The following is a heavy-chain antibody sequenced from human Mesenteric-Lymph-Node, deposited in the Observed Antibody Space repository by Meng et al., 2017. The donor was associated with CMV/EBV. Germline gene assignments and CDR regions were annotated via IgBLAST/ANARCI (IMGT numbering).Heavy chain of an antibody. Sequence: SETLSLTCAVYGGSFSGYYWSWIRQPPGKGLEWIGYIYYSGGTNYNSSLKSRVIISVDTSKNQFSLKLSSVTAADTAVYYCARDVYGSGSDAFDIWGQGTMVTVSS. CDR1: GGSFSGYY. CDR3: ARDVYGSGSDAFDI. D-gene: IGHD3-10*01. J-gene: IGHJ3*02. CDR2: IYYSGGT. V-gene: IGHV4-59*12.